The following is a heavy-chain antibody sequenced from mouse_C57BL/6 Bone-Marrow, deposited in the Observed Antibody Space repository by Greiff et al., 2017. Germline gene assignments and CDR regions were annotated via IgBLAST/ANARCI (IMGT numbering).Heavy chain of an antibody. CDR3: ARGGYYFDY. J-gene: IGHJ2*01. Sequence: VQLQQSGPELVQPGASVKISCKASGYTFTDYYMNWVKQSHGKSLEWIGDINPNNGGTSYNQKFKGKATLTVDKSSSTAYMELRSLTSEDSAVYYCARGGYYFDYWGQGTTLTVSS. CDR1: GYTFTDYY. CDR2: INPNNGGT. V-gene: IGHV1-26*01.